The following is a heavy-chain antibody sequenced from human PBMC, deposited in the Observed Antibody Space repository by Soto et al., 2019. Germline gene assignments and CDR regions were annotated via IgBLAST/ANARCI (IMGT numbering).Heavy chain of an antibody. CDR1: GGSISSGGYS. D-gene: IGHD6-19*01. CDR3: ARGGWKLFDF. V-gene: IGHV4-30-2*01. J-gene: IGHJ4*02. Sequence: SETLSLTCAVSGGSISSGGYSWSWIRQPPGKGLEWIGYMYHSGSTYYNPSLKSRVTISVDTSKNQFSLKLSSVTAADTAVYYCARGGWKLFDFWGQGTLVTVSS. CDR2: MYHSGST.